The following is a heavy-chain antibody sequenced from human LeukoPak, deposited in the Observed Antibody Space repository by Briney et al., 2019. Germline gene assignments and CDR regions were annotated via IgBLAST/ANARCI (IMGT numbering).Heavy chain of an antibody. V-gene: IGHV1-18*01. CDR3: ASDPPGGYYYYMDV. CDR2: ISGYNGHT. D-gene: IGHD3-10*01. J-gene: IGHJ6*03. CDR1: GYTFTSYG. Sequence: ASVKVSCKASGYTFTSYGISWVRQAPGQGLEWMGWISGYNGHTNYAQKLQGRVTMTTDTSTSTAYMELRSLRSDDTAVYYCASDPPGGYYYYMDVWGKGTTVTVSS.